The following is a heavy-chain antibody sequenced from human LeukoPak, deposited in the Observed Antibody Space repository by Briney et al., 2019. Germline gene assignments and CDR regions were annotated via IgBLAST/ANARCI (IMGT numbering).Heavy chain of an antibody. V-gene: IGHV4-31*03. Sequence: SQTLSLTCTVSGGSISSGGYYWSWIRQHPGKGLEWIGYIYYSGSTYYNPSLKSRVTISVDTSKNQFSLKLSSVTAADTAVYYCARDLRTVTTNWFDPRGQGTLVTVSS. CDR3: ARDLRTVTTNWFDP. CDR2: IYYSGST. J-gene: IGHJ5*02. CDR1: GGSISSGGYY. D-gene: IGHD4-11*01.